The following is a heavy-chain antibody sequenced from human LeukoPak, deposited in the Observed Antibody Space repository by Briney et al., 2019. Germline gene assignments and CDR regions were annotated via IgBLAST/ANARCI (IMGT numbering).Heavy chain of an antibody. D-gene: IGHD3-3*01. V-gene: IGHV3-23*01. CDR2: ISGSGGST. Sequence: PGGSLRLSCAASGFTFSSYGMSWVRQAPGKGLEWVSAISGSGGSTYYADSVKGRFTISRDNSKNTLYLQMNSLRAEDTAVYYCAKGLRFLGWQFDYWGQGTLVTVSS. CDR1: GFTFSSYG. J-gene: IGHJ4*02. CDR3: AKGLRFLGWQFDY.